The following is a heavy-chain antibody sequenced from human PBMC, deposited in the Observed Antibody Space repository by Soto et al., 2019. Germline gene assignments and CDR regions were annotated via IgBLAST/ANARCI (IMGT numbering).Heavy chain of an antibody. Sequence: SVKVSCKASGYTFTSYAMHWVRQAPGQRLEWIGWIVVGSGNTNYAQKFQERVTITRDMSTSTAYMELSSLRSEDTAVYYCARDAPPEDYWGQGTLVTDS. V-gene: IGHV1-58*02. J-gene: IGHJ4*02. CDR1: GYTFTSYA. CDR2: IVVGSGNT. CDR3: ARDAPPEDY.